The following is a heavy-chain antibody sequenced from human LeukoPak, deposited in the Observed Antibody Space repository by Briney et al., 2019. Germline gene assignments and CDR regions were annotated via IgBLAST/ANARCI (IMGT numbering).Heavy chain of an antibody. V-gene: IGHV3-23*01. CDR3: AREEQLSDY. D-gene: IGHD6-6*01. J-gene: IGHJ4*02. Sequence: VGSLRLSCAASGFTFSSYAMSWVRQAPGKGLEWVSAISGSGGSTYYADPVKGRFTISRDTSKNTLYLQMNSLRAEDTAVYYCAREEQLSDYWGQGTLVTVSS. CDR2: ISGSGGST. CDR1: GFTFSSYA.